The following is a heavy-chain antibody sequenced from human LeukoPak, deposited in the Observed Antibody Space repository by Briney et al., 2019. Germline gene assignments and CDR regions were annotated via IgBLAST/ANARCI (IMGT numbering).Heavy chain of an antibody. Sequence: SETLSLTCSVSGGSVSSSSYYWGWIRQPPGKGLEWIGSIYYSGSTYYNTSLKSRFTISVDTSKKYFSLNLSSVSAADTAVYYCARHPAIAAPGAWFDPWGQGILVTVSS. J-gene: IGHJ5*02. V-gene: IGHV4-39*01. CDR1: GGSVSSSSYY. CDR3: ARHPAIAAPGAWFDP. D-gene: IGHD6-13*01. CDR2: IYYSGST.